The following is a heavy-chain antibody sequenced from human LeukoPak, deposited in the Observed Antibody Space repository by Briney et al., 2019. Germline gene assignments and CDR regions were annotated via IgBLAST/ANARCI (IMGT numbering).Heavy chain of an antibody. J-gene: IGHJ4*02. CDR1: GGSISSGDYY. V-gene: IGHV4-30-4*01. Sequence: ASETLSLTCTVSGGSISSGDYYWSWIRQPPGKGLEWIGYIYYSGSTYYNPSLKSRVTISVDTSKNQFSLKLSSVTAADTAVYYCASTVTTGWDLAQELDYWGQGTLVTVSS. D-gene: IGHD4-17*01. CDR3: ASTVTTGWDLAQELDY. CDR2: IYYSGST.